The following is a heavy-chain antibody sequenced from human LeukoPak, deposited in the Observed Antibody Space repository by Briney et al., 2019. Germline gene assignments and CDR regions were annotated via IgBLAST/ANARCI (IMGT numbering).Heavy chain of an antibody. CDR2: INQDESDK. J-gene: IGHJ6*02. CDR3: ARDRGDYTSSWSPLYGMDV. V-gene: IGHV3-7*04. CDR1: GGSISSGGYY. D-gene: IGHD6-13*01. Sequence: ETLSLTCTVSGGSISSGGYYWSWVRQAPGKGLEWVANINQDESDKYYVDSVKGRFTVSRDNAKASLYLQMNSLRAEDTAVYYCARDRGDYTSSWSPLYGMDVWGHGTTVTVSS.